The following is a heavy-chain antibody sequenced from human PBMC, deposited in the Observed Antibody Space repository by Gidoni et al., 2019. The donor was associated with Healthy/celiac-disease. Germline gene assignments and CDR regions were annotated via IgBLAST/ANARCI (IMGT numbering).Heavy chain of an antibody. Sequence: QVHLVQSGAEVPKPGSSVKVSCQASGGTFSSYAISWVRQAPGQGLEWMGGIIPLVGTANYAQKFQGRVTITADESTSTAYMELSSLRSEDTAVYDCARDGSYGYYFDYWGQGTLVTVSS. CDR3: ARDGSYGYYFDY. D-gene: IGHD5-18*01. CDR1: GGTFSSYA. J-gene: IGHJ4*02. V-gene: IGHV1-69*01. CDR2: IIPLVGTA.